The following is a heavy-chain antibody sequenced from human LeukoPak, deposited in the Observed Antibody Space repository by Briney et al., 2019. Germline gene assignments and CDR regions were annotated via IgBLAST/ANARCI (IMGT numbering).Heavy chain of an antibody. CDR1: GFTFSSYS. V-gene: IGHV3-48*04. D-gene: IGHD2-2*01. Sequence: PGGSLRLSCAASGFTFSSYSMNWVRQAPGKGLEWVSYISSSGSTIYYADSVKGRFTISRDNAKNSLYLQMNSLRAEDTAVYYCARDRYDLKDIVVVPAAYYFDYWGQGTLVTVSS. CDR3: ARDRYDLKDIVVVPAAYYFDY. CDR2: ISSSGSTI. J-gene: IGHJ4*02.